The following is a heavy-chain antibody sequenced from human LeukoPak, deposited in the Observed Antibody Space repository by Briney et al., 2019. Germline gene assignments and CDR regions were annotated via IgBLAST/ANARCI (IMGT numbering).Heavy chain of an antibody. J-gene: IGHJ4*02. CDR3: AKPDSLRYFDWLLSFDY. CDR2: ITGSSNTI. D-gene: IGHD3-9*01. Sequence: GGSLRLSCTASGFSFSTYTVNWVRQAPGKGLEWISSITGSSNTIHHADSVRDRLTISRDNAKNSLYLQMNSLRVEDTAVYYCAKPDSLRYFDWLLSFDYWGQGTLVTVSS. V-gene: IGHV3-48*01. CDR1: GFSFSTYT.